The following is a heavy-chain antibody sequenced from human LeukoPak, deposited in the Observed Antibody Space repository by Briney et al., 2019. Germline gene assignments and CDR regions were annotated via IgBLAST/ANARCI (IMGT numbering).Heavy chain of an antibody. J-gene: IGHJ4*02. D-gene: IGHD3-3*01. CDR2: INHSGST. CDR3: ARASGYYDFWSGYSAFDY. V-gene: IGHV4-34*01. Sequence: SETLSLTCAVYGGSFSGYYWSWIRQPPGKGLEWIGEINHSGSTNYNPSLKSRVTISVDTSKNQFSLKLSSVTAADTAVYYCARASGYYDFWSGYSAFDYWGQGTLVTVSS. CDR1: GGSFSGYY.